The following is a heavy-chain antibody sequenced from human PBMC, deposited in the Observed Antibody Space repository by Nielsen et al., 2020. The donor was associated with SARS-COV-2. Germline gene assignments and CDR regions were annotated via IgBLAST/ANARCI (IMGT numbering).Heavy chain of an antibody. CDR1: GFIVSNNY. V-gene: IGHV3-53*04. J-gene: IGHJ3*01. CDR2: MYSAGTT. Sequence: GGSLRLSCAASGFIVSNNYMSWVRQAPGKGLELVSVMYSAGTTYYADSVKGRFTISRHSSENSLYLQMNSLRAEDTAVYYCARGGYCSSSSCYNAFDVWGEGTMVIVSS. D-gene: IGHD2-2*03. CDR3: ARGGYCSSSSCYNAFDV.